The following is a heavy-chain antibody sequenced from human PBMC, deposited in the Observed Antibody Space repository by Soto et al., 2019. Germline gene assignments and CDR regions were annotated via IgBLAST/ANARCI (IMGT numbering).Heavy chain of an antibody. CDR2: IYYSGST. CDR3: ARRNGVVVPGWFDP. D-gene: IGHD2-2*01. Sequence: SETLSLTCTVSGGSISSSSYYWGWIRQPPGKGLEWIGSIYYSGSTYYNPSLKSRVTISVDTSKNQFSLKLSSVTAADTAVYYCARRNGVVVPGWFDPWGQGTLVTVSS. CDR1: GGSISSSSYY. V-gene: IGHV4-39*01. J-gene: IGHJ5*02.